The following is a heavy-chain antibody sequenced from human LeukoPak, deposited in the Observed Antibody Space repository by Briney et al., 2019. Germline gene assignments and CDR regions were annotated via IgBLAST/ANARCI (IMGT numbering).Heavy chain of an antibody. V-gene: IGHV1-3*01. D-gene: IGHD6-13*01. J-gene: IGHJ6*02. CDR3: ARELYSSSWFLTDYYYGMDV. CDR1: GYTFTSYA. CDR2: INAGNGNT. Sequence: ASVKVSCKASGYTFTSYAMHWVRQAPGQRLEWVGWINAGNGNTKYSQKFQGRVTITRDTSASTAYMELSSLRSEDTAVYYCARELYSSSWFLTDYYYGMDVWGQGTTVTVSS.